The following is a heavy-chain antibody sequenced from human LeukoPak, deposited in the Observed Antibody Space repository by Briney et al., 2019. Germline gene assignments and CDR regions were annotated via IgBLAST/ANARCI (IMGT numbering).Heavy chain of an antibody. CDR3: ARDGAVTNGRYFDY. J-gene: IGHJ4*02. CDR1: GFTFSTYG. V-gene: IGHV3-21*01. Sequence: GGSLRLSCAASGFTFSTYGMHWVRQAPGKGLEWVSSISSSSSYIYYGDSVKGRFTISRDNAKNSLYLQMNSLRAEDTAVYYCARDGAVTNGRYFDYWGQGTLVTVSS. D-gene: IGHD4-17*01. CDR2: ISSSSSYI.